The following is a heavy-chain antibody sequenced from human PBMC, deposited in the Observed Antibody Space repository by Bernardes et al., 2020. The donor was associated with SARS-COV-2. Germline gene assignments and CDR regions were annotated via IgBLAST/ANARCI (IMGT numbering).Heavy chain of an antibody. CDR1: GITSITYH. J-gene: IGHJ4*02. D-gene: IGHD7-27*01. CDR3: VSPTPTGDWCY. V-gene: IGHV3-7*01. CDR2: IIPDGRRK. Sequence: GRSLSLSCAASGITSITYHMGWVRQTPGKGLEWVAVIIPDGRRKYYIDSVTGRFTISRDNAKNSQSLQMNILRVKDTAVYYCVSPTPTGDWCYWGQGTLVTVSS.